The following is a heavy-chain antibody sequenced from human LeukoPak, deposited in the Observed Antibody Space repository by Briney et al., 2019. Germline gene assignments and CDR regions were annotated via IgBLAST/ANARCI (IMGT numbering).Heavy chain of an antibody. J-gene: IGHJ6*03. CDR1: GYTYTAYY. Sequence: ASVKVSCKTSGYTYTAYYLHWVRQAPGQGPEWMGWINPDSGGSHYARRFQGRVTMTRDTSISTAFMELSSLRSDDTAVYDCARNYYSSGSPLYYYYYMDVWGKGTTVTVSS. CDR3: ARNYYSSGSPLYYYYYMDV. V-gene: IGHV1-2*02. D-gene: IGHD3-10*01. CDR2: INPDSGGS.